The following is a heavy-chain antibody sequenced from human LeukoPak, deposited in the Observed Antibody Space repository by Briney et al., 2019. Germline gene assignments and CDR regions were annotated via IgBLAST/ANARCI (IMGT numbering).Heavy chain of an antibody. CDR1: GVSISSYY. CDR3: ARVSVDIVATTHYNWFDP. J-gene: IGHJ5*02. Sequence: PSETLSLTCTVSGVSISSYYWSWIRQPPGEGREGSGYIYYSGSSNYNPSLKSRVTISVDTSKTQFSLKLSSVTAADTAVYYCARVSVDIVATTHYNWFDPWGQGTLVTVSS. V-gene: IGHV4-59*08. D-gene: IGHD5-12*01. CDR2: IYYSGSS.